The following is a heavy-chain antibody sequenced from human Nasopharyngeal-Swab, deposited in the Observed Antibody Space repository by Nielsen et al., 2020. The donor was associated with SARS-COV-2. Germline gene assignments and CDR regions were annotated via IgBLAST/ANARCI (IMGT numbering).Heavy chain of an antibody. J-gene: IGHJ4*02. D-gene: IGHD4-17*01. CDR2: ISYDGSNK. CDR3: AKDQVTTVTAQNYFDY. Sequence: VRQAPGKGLEWVAVISYDGSNKYYADSVKGRFTISRDNSKNTLYLQMNSLRAEDTVVYYCAKDQVTTVTAQNYFDYWGQGTLVTVSS. V-gene: IGHV3-30*18.